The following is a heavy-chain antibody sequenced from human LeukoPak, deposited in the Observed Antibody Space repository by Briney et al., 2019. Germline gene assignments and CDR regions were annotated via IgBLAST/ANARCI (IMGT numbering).Heavy chain of an antibody. Sequence: ASVKVSCKASGGTFSSYAISWVRQAPGQGLEWMGRIIPILGIANYAQKFQGRVTITADKSTSTAYMELSSLRSEDTAVYYCAREPSRNYYGMDVWGQGTTVTVSS. J-gene: IGHJ6*02. CDR2: IIPILGIA. CDR3: AREPSRNYYGMDV. CDR1: GGTFSSYA. V-gene: IGHV1-69*04. D-gene: IGHD5-24*01.